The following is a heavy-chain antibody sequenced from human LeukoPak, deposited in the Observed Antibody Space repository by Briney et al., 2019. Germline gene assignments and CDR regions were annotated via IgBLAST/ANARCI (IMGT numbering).Heavy chain of an antibody. CDR1: GFTVSSNY. Sequence: GGSLRLSCAASGFTVSSNYMSWVRQAPGKGLEWVSVIYSGGSTYYADSVKGRFTISRHNSKNTLYLQMNSLRAEDTAVYYCVRDIVVVPATTTRDDYWGQGTLVTVSS. CDR2: IYSGGST. J-gene: IGHJ4*02. CDR3: VRDIVVVPATTTRDDY. V-gene: IGHV3-53*04. D-gene: IGHD2-2*01.